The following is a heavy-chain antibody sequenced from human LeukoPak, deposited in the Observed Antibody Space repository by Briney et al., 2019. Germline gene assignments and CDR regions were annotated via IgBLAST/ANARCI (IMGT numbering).Heavy chain of an antibody. CDR1: GYTFTSYG. CDR2: ISAYNGNT. D-gene: IGHD2-2*01. CDR3: ARDHYCSSTSCHRVWYYYYGMDV. V-gene: IGHV1-18*04. J-gene: IGHJ6*04. Sequence: ASVKVSCKASGYTFTSYGISWVRQAPGQGLEWMGWISAYNGNTNYAQKLQGGVTMTTDTSTSTACMELRSLRSDDTAVYYCARDHYCSSTSCHRVWYYYYGMDVWGKGTTVTVSS.